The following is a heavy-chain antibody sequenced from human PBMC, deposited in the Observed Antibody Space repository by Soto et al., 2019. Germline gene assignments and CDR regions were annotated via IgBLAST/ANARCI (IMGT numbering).Heavy chain of an antibody. J-gene: IGHJ4*02. CDR3: AHGSCSSADCYPNPYLDY. CDR1: GFSLSTTAEG. Sequence: QITLKESGPTLVKPTQTLTLNCTFSGFSLSTTAEGVGWIRQPPGKALEWLALIYWDDDERYSPSLKSRLTITKDPSKNQVVLTMTNVDPVDTATYYCAHGSCSSADCYPNPYLDYWGQGILVTVSS. V-gene: IGHV2-5*02. CDR2: IYWDDDE. D-gene: IGHD2-2*01.